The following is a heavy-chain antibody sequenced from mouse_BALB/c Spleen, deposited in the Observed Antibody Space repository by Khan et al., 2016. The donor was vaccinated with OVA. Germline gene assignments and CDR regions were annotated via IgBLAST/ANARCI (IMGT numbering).Heavy chain of an antibody. Sequence: EVKLLESGPGLVKPSQSLSLTCSVTGYSITSGYRWNWIRQFPGNKLEWMGYISYDGSNNYNPSLKNRISITRDTSKNPFFLKLNSVTTEDTATYYCARGGAVVPYWYFDVWGAGTTVTVSS. CDR3: ARGGAVVPYWYFDV. CDR1: GYSITSGYR. D-gene: IGHD1-1*01. V-gene: IGHV3-6*02. CDR2: ISYDGSN. J-gene: IGHJ1*01.